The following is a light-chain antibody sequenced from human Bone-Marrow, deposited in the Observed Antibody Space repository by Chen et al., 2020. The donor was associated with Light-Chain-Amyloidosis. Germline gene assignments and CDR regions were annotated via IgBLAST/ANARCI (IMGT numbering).Light chain of an antibody. J-gene: IGLJ3*02. CDR3: SSYAGRNNLV. V-gene: IGLV2-8*01. CDR1: SSDVGGHNY. Sequence: QSALTQPASVSGSPGQSVTISCTGTSSDVGGHNYVSWYQQHPGKAPKLMIYEVTKRPSGVPDRFSGSKSGTTASLTVSGLHTEDEAAYYCSSYAGRNNLVFGGGTKLTVV. CDR2: EVT.